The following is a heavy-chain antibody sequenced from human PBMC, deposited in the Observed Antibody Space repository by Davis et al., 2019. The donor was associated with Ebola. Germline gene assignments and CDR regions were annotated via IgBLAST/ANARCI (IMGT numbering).Heavy chain of an antibody. V-gene: IGHV3-7*01. J-gene: IGHJ6*04. CDR2: IKQDGSEK. CDR1: GFIFRNYV. CDR3: AREPGGMDV. Sequence: GESLKISCAASGFIFRNYVMSWVRQAPGKGLEWVANIKQDGSEKYYVDSVKGRFTISKDNAKSSMYLQMNSLRAEDTAVYYCAREPGGMDVWGKGTTVTVSS.